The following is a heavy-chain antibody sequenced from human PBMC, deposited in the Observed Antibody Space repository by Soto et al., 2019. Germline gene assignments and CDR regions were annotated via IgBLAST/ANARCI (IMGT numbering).Heavy chain of an antibody. CDR1: GYTFTSYG. J-gene: IGHJ4*02. V-gene: IGHV1-18*01. D-gene: IGHD3-3*01. Sequence: ASVKVSCKASGYTFTSYGISGVRQAPGLGLEWMGWISAYNGDTKYAQKFQGRVTMTTDTTTSADYMELRILRSDDTAVYYCARGVRFLEWVFDCGQGTLLTVSS. CDR3: ARGVRFLEWVFD. CDR2: ISAYNGDT.